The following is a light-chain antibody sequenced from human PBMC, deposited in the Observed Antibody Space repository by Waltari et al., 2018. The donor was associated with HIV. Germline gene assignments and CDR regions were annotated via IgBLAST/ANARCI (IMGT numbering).Light chain of an antibody. V-gene: IGLV3-25*03. CDR3: QSADSSGTWV. CDR2: KDT. Sequence: SYELTQPPSVSVSPGQTARITCSGDALPKQYAYWYHQKPGQAPVLVIYKDTERPSGIPERFSGSSSGTTVTLTISGVQAEDEADYYCQSADSSGTWVFGGGTKLTAL. CDR1: ALPKQY. J-gene: IGLJ3*02.